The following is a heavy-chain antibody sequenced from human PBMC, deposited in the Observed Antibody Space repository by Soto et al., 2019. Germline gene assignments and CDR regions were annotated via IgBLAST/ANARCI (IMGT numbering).Heavy chain of an antibody. Sequence: QFKLSQSGVALKKPGASVKVSCKASGYTFTSYTMHWMREPPGKRLKRMGWINEGNGNTKYSQKFQGRVTITRDTSASTAYMEVSSLRSEDTAVNYCARVPGYSLGDPWGRGTLVTVSS. J-gene: IGHJ2*01. CDR1: GYTFTSYT. CDR2: INEGNGNT. CDR3: ARVPGYSLGDP. D-gene: IGHD2-21*01. V-gene: IGHV1-3*01.